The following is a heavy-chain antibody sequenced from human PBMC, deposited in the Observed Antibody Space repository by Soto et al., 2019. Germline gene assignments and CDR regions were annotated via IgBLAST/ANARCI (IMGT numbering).Heavy chain of an antibody. CDR1: GGSFSGYY. CDR2: INHSGST. J-gene: IGHJ6*03. Sequence: QVQLQQWGAGLLKPSETLSLTCAVYGGSFSGYYWSWIRQPPGKGLEWIGEINHSGSTNYNPSLKSRVTMSVYSSKNQFPLKLSSVTAADTAVYYCARGRKEIVVVPAASRSYYMDVWGKGTTVTVSS. D-gene: IGHD2-2*01. V-gene: IGHV4-34*01. CDR3: ARGRKEIVVVPAASRSYYMDV.